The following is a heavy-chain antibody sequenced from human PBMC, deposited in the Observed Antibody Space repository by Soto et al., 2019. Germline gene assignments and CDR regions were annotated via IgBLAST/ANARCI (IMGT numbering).Heavy chain of an antibody. Sequence: GGSLRLSCAASDFTFSNYVMNWVRQAPGKGLEWVATISYSVDKTHYADSVRGRFTISRDNSKNTLSLQMNSLRAEDAAVYYCVRRAITATTKWGAFDIWGQGTMVTVSS. CDR3: VRRAITATTKWGAFDI. CDR2: ISYSVDKT. V-gene: IGHV3-23*01. D-gene: IGHD1-7*01. J-gene: IGHJ3*02. CDR1: DFTFSNYV.